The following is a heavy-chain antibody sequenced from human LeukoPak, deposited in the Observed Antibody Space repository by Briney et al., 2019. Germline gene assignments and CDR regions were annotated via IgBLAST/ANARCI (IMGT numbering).Heavy chain of an antibody. CDR2: MHSVGTT. V-gene: IGHV3-53*01. CDR3: ARDGSCGRGYYYYYGMAV. D-gene: IGHD2-15*01. Sequence: GGSLRLSCAASGFTVNTNYMSWVRQAPGKGLEWVSIMHSVGTTYYADSVKGRFTFSRDNSKNPLYLQMSNRRAEDTAVYYCARDGSCGRGYYYYYGMAVWGEGTTVTVSS. J-gene: IGHJ6*04. CDR1: GFTVNTNY.